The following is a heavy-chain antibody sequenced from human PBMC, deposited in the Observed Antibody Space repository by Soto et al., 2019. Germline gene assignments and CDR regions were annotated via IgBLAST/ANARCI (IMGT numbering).Heavy chain of an antibody. CDR3: ARDAVYGCCDNWFDP. D-gene: IGHD3-10*01. V-gene: IGHV4-30-4*01. Sequence: SETLSLTCTVSGGSISSGDYYWSWIRQPPGKGLEWIGYIYYSGSTYYDPSLKSRVTISVDTSKNQFSLKLSSVTAADTAVYYCARDAVYGCCDNWFDPWGQGTLVTVSS. CDR1: GGSISSGDYY. J-gene: IGHJ5*02. CDR2: IYYSGST.